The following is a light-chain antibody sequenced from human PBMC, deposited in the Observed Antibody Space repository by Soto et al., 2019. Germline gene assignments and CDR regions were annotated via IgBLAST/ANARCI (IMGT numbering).Light chain of an antibody. CDR2: RND. J-gene: IGLJ1*01. Sequence: QSVLTQPPSASGTPGQRVPISCSGSSSNIKSNYVYWYQQLPGTAPKLLIYRNDQRPSGVPDRFSGSKSGTSASLAISGLRSEDEADYYCATWDDSLSGYVFGTGTKVTVL. CDR3: ATWDDSLSGYV. CDR1: SSNIKSNY. V-gene: IGLV1-47*01.